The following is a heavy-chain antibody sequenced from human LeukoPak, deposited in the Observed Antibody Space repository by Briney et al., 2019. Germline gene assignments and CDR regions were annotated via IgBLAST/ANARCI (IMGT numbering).Heavy chain of an antibody. CDR3: ARDYGGNYESGGAFDY. J-gene: IGHJ4*02. Sequence: QSGGSLRLSRAASGFTFSSYGMHWVRQAPGKGLEWVAVISYDGSNKYYADSVKGRFTISRDNSKNTLYLQMNSLRAEDTAVYYCARDYGGNYESGGAFDYWGQGTLVTVSS. V-gene: IGHV3-30*03. CDR2: ISYDGSNK. CDR1: GFTFSSYG. D-gene: IGHD4-23*01.